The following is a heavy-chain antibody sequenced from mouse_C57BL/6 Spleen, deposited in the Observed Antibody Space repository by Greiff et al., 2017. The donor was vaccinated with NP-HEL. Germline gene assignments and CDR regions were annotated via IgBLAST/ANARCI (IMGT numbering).Heavy chain of an antibody. Sequence: VQLQQPGAELVKPGASVKLSCKASGYTFTSYWMHWVKQRPGQGLEWIGMIHPNSGSTNYNEKFKSKATLTVDKSSSTAYMQLSSLTSEDSAVYYCARGATNGSTLYWYFDVWGTGTTVTVSS. CDR2: IHPNSGST. CDR3: ARGATNGSTLYWYFDV. D-gene: IGHD1-1*01. CDR1: GYTFTSYW. J-gene: IGHJ1*03. V-gene: IGHV1-64*01.